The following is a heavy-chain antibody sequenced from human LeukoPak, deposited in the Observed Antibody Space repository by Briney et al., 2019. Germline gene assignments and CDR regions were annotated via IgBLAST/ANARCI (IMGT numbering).Heavy chain of an antibody. Sequence: GGSLRLSCAASGSTFSRHGMSWVRQAPGKGLEEVSSLSSAGVTAYYADSVKGRFTISRDNSKNTLSLHMSSLRAEDTAVYYCAKSIHWECRTPLDYWGQGTLVTVSS. CDR2: LSSAGVTA. J-gene: IGHJ4*02. CDR1: GSTFSRHG. CDR3: AKSIHWECRTPLDY. D-gene: IGHD1-26*01. V-gene: IGHV3-23*01.